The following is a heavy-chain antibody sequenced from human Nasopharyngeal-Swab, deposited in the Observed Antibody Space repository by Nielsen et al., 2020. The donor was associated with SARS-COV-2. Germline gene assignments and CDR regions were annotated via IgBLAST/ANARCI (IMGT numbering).Heavy chain of an antibody. CDR1: EFTISSFS. J-gene: IGHJ4*02. CDR2: INEDGSDK. D-gene: IGHD3-16*01. V-gene: IGHV3-7*01. CDR3: AASRGTAVDYFDY. Sequence: WGSLRLSCVASEFTISSFSMTWVRQAPGKGLEWVADINEDGSDKYYVDSVKGRFTISRDNAKNSLFLQLNGLRAEDSAVYYCAASRGTAVDYFDYWGQGTLVTVSS.